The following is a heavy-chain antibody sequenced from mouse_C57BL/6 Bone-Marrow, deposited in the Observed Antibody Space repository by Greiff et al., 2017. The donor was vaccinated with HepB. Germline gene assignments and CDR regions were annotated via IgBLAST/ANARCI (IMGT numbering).Heavy chain of an antibody. CDR2: IDPEDGET. CDR3: ARSHYYGSSVTEFDY. Sequence: EVKLVESGAELVKPGASVKLSCTASGFNIKDYYMHWVKQRTEQGLEWIGRIDPEDGETKYAPKFQGKATITADTSSNTAYLQLSSLTSEDTAVYYCARSHYYGSSVTEFDYWGQGTTLTVSS. V-gene: IGHV14-2*01. CDR1: GFNIKDYY. J-gene: IGHJ2*01. D-gene: IGHD1-1*01.